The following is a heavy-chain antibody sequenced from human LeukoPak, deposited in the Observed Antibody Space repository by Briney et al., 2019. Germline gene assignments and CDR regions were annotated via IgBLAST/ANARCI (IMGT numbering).Heavy chain of an antibody. D-gene: IGHD3-10*01. CDR1: GGTFSSYG. CDR2: IWYDGSNK. CDR3: AKGLNYYGSGMSMDV. J-gene: IGHJ6*02. Sequence: SCKASGGTFSSYGMHWVRQAPGKGLEWVAVIWYDGSNKYYADSVKGRFTISRDNSKNTLYLQMNSLRAEDTAVYYCAKGLNYYGSGMSMDVWGQGTTVTVSS. V-gene: IGHV3-33*06.